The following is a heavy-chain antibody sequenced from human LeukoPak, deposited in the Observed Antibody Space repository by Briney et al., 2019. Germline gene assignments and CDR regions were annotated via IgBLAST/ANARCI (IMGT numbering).Heavy chain of an antibody. J-gene: IGHJ6*03. CDR2: INHSGST. Sequence: SETLSLTCAVYGGSFSGYYWSWIRQPPGKGLEWIGEINHSGSTNYNPSLKSRVTISVDTSKNQFSLKLSSVTAADTAVYHCARGSIVVVPAANYYYYYMDVWGKGTTVTVSS. CDR1: GGSFSGYY. CDR3: ARGSIVVVPAANYYYYYMDV. D-gene: IGHD2-2*01. V-gene: IGHV4-34*01.